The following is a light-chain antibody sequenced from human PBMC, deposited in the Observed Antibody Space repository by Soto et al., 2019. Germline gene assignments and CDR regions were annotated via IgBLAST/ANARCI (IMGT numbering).Light chain of an antibody. CDR3: SSYTSSSTLALYV. Sequence: QSVLTQPASVSGSPGQSITISCTGTSSDVGGYNYVSWYQQHPGKAPKLMIYHVSNRPSGVSNRFSGSKSGNTASLTISGLQAEDEADYYCSSYTSSSTLALYVFGTGTKVTVL. V-gene: IGLV2-14*01. CDR2: HVS. CDR1: SSDVGGYNY. J-gene: IGLJ1*01.